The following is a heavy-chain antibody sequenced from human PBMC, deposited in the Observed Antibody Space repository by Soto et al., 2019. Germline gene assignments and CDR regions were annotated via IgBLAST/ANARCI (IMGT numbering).Heavy chain of an antibody. V-gene: IGHV4-59*12. CDR3: ARDLSGSGNYYNGLPPVGYYYGTDV. CDR2: IYYSGST. D-gene: IGHD3-10*01. J-gene: IGHJ6*02. CDR1: GGSISSYY. Sequence: SETLSLTCTVSGGSISSYYWSWIRQPPGKGLEWIGYIYYSGSTNYNPSLKSRVTISVDTSKNQFSLKLSSVTAADTAVYYCARDLSGSGNYYNGLPPVGYYYGTDVWGQGTTVTGSS.